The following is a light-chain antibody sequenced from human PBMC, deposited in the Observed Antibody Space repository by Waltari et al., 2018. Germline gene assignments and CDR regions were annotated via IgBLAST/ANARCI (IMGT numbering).Light chain of an antibody. J-gene: IGLJ2*01. CDR3: SSYTITSTPVV. CDR2: DVS. V-gene: IGLV2-14*03. CDR1: SSDLGIQSS. Sequence: QSALTQPASVSGSPGQSITISCTGTSSDLGIQSSGSWYPQHPGKAPKLMINDVSNRLSGVSSRFSASKSGDTASLTISGLQAEDEADYYCSSYTITSTPVVFGGGTKLTVL.